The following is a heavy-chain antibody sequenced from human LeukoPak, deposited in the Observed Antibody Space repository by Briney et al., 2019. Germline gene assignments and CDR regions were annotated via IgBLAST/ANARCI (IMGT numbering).Heavy chain of an antibody. V-gene: IGHV3-9*03. CDR1: GFTFYDYA. CDR3: SKDIWRITMVRGARGAFDI. Sequence: GRSLRLSCAACGFTFYDYATHCVRQAREKALEWVSGFSWNSGSIGYADSVKGRFTIYRDNAKNSLYLQMNSLRAEDMALYYCSKDIWRITMVRGARGAFDIWGQGTMVTVSS. J-gene: IGHJ3*02. D-gene: IGHD3-10*01. CDR2: FSWNSGSI.